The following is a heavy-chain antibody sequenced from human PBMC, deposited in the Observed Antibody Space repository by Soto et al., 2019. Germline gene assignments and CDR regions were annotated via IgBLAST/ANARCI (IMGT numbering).Heavy chain of an antibody. V-gene: IGHV4-34*01. J-gene: IGHJ4*02. CDR2: INHSGST. D-gene: IGHD2-2*01. CDR1: GGSFSGYY. CDR3: AILPGVVVPAAQFAPDY. Sequence: ASETLSLPCAVYGGSFSGYYWSWIRQPPGKGLEWIGEINHSGSTNYNPSLKSRVTISVDTSKNQFSLKLSSVTAADTAVYYCAILPGVVVPAAQFAPDYWGQGTLVTVSS.